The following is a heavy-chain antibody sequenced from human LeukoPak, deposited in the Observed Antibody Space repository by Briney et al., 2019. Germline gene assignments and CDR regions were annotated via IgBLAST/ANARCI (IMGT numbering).Heavy chain of an antibody. Sequence: ASVKVSCKASGYTFTSDGISWVRQAPGQGLEWMGWISDYNGNTNYAQKLQGRVTMTTDTSTSTAYMELRSLRSDDTAVYYCARDLYRDSLPVSWFDPWGQGTLVTLSS. CDR2: ISDYNGNT. CDR3: ARDLYRDSLPVSWFDP. J-gene: IGHJ5*02. D-gene: IGHD4-11*01. CDR1: GYTFTSDG. V-gene: IGHV1-18*01.